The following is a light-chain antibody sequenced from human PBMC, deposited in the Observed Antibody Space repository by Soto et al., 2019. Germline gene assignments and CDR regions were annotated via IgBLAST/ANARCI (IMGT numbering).Light chain of an antibody. Sequence: DNQMTQSPSTLSASVGDRVTITCRASQSISSWLAWYQQKPGKAPKLLIYKASSLESGVPSRFSGSGSGTEFTLTICSLQPDDFATYYCQHLWTFGQGTKVDIK. CDR1: QSISSW. V-gene: IGKV1-5*03. CDR3: QHLWT. J-gene: IGKJ1*01. CDR2: KAS.